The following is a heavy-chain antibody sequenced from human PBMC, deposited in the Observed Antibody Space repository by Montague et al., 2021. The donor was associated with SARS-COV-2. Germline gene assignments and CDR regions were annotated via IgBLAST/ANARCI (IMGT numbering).Heavy chain of an antibody. Sequence: SETLSLTCAVHGGSFSGYYWSWIRQPPGKGLEWIGEINHNGSTNYNPSLKSRVSISVDTSKNQFSLKLSSVTAADTAVYYCARGAPTITMIVVVFTGAGWYFDLWGRGTLVTVSS. V-gene: IGHV4-34*01. CDR1: GGSFSGYY. CDR3: ARGAPTITMIVVVFTGAGWYFDL. D-gene: IGHD3-22*01. J-gene: IGHJ2*01. CDR2: INHNGST.